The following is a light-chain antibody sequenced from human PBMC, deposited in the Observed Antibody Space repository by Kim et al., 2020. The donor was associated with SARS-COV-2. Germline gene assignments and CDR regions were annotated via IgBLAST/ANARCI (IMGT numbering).Light chain of an antibody. J-gene: IGKJ1*01. CDR1: QNISNN. V-gene: IGKV3-15*01. CDR3: HQYNNWPPWT. Sequence: EIVMTQSPATLSVSPGERATLSCRASQNISNNLVWYQQKFGQAPRVLIYDASTRATAIPARFSGSGSGTEFTLTISSLQSEDFAVYYCHQYNNWPPWTFGQGTKVEIK. CDR2: DAS.